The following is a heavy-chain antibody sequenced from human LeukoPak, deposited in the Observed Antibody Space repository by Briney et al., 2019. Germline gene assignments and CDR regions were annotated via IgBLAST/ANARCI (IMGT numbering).Heavy chain of an antibody. Sequence: SETLSLTCTVSGGSIDNYYWSWIRQPPGKGLEWIGYIYYSGSTNYNPSLKSRVTISVDTSKNQFSLKLSSVTAADTAVYYCARARYSSSWRFDYWGQGTLVTVSS. CDR1: GGSIDNYY. V-gene: IGHV4-59*01. CDR3: ARARYSSSWRFDY. J-gene: IGHJ4*02. D-gene: IGHD6-13*01. CDR2: IYYSGST.